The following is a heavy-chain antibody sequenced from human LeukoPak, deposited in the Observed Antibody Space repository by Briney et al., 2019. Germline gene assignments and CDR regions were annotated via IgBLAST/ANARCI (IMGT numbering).Heavy chain of an antibody. J-gene: IGHJ3*02. Sequence: GAPVKVSCKASGYTLTAYYLHWVRQAPGQGLEWMGRINPNSGGTTYAQKFQGRVTMTRDTSIGTAYMELSSLRSDDTAVYYCARPYYESSGLYVDAFDIWGQGTMVTVSS. CDR3: ARPYYESSGLYVDAFDI. D-gene: IGHD3-22*01. CDR1: GYTLTAYY. V-gene: IGHV1-2*06. CDR2: INPNSGGT.